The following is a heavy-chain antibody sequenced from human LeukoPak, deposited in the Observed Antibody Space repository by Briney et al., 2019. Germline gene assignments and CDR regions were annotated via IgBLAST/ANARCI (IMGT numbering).Heavy chain of an antibody. V-gene: IGHV1-46*01. J-gene: IGHJ6*03. CDR1: GYTFTSYY. Sequence: ASVKVSCKASGYTFTSYYMHWVRQAPGQGLEWMGIINPSGGSTSYAQKFQGRVTMTRDMSTSTVYMELSSLRSEDTAVYYCAIGRLLYGVDYYYMDVWGKGTTVTVSS. CDR2: INPSGGST. CDR3: AIGRLLYGVDYYYMDV. D-gene: IGHD2-2*02.